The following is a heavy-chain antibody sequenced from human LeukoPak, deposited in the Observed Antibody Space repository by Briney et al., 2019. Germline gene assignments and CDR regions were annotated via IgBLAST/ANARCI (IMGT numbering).Heavy chain of an antibody. J-gene: IGHJ4*02. D-gene: IGHD5-24*01. Sequence: SETLSLTCTVSGGSISSYYWSWSRQPPGKGLEWIGYVHYTGNTNYNPSLKSRLTISVDTSKNQFSLKLSSVTAVDTAVYYCARESRREGYRFDYWGQGTLVTVSS. CDR3: ARESRREGYRFDY. CDR1: GGSISSYY. V-gene: IGHV4-59*01. CDR2: VHYTGNT.